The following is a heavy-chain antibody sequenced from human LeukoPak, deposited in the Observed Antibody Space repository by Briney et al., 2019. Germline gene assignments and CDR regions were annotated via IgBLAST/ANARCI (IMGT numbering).Heavy chain of an antibody. Sequence: GGSLRLSCAASGFTFSSYEMNWVRQAPGKGLEWVSYISSSGSTIYYADSVKGRFTISRDNAKNSLYLQMNSLRAEDTAVYYRARVDNYYYGSGNTIDYWGQGTLVTVSS. CDR3: ARVDNYYYGSGNTIDY. CDR1: GFTFSSYE. CDR2: ISSSGSTI. J-gene: IGHJ4*02. D-gene: IGHD3-10*01. V-gene: IGHV3-48*03.